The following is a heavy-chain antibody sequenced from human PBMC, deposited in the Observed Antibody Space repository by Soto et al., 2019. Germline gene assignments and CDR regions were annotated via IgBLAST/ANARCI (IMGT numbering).Heavy chain of an antibody. CDR1: GFTFSGSA. D-gene: IGHD2-15*01. J-gene: IGHJ6*01. V-gene: IGHV3-73*01. CDR2: IGSKANNYAT. CDR3: TRPFDCSGGSCYSGWYYYYGVDV. Sequence: EVQLVESGGGLVQPGGSLKISCAASGFTFSGSAMHWVRQASGKGLEWVGRIGSKANNYATAYAASVKGRFTISRDDSKNTAYLQMNSLKTEDTATYYCTRPFDCSGGSCYSGWYYYYGVDVWGQGTTVTVSS.